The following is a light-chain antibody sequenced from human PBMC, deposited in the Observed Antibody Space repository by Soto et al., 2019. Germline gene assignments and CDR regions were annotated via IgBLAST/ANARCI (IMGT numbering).Light chain of an antibody. CDR2: DVS. J-gene: IGLJ1*01. CDR1: SSDVGAYNY. CDR3: SSYTSATTYV. Sequence: QSVLTQPASVSGSPGQSITISCTGTSSDVGAYNYDSWYQQYPGEAPKVIIYDVSHRPAGVSNRFSGSKSGNTASLTISGLQTQDEADYYCSSYTSATTYVXGTGTRSPS. V-gene: IGLV2-14*01.